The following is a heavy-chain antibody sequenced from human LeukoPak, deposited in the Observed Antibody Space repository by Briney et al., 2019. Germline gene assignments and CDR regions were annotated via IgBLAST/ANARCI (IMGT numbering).Heavy chain of an antibody. CDR2: IYTSGST. Sequence: SETLSLTCTVSGGSISSYYWSWIRQPPGKGLEWIGYIYTSGSTSYNPSLKSRVTISVDTSKNQFSLKLSSATAADTAVYYCAREYSSSWYVRSNWFDPWGQGILVTVSS. J-gene: IGHJ5*02. D-gene: IGHD6-13*01. V-gene: IGHV4-4*09. CDR3: AREYSSSWYVRSNWFDP. CDR1: GGSISSYY.